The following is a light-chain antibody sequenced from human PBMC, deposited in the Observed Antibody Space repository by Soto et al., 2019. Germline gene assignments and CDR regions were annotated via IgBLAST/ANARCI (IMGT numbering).Light chain of an antibody. V-gene: IGKV3-15*01. CDR3: QHYNNWPLT. CDR2: DAS. CDR1: QSVGTN. Sequence: EIVMTQSPATLSLSPGERATLSCRASQSVGTNLAWYQQKPGQAPRLLIYDASTRATGLPARFSGRVSGAEFTLTISSLQSEDFAVYYCQHYNNWPLTFGAGTMVEIK. J-gene: IGKJ4*01.